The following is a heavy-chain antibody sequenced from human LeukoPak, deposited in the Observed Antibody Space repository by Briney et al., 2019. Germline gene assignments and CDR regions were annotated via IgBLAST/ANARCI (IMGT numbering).Heavy chain of an antibody. V-gene: IGHV4-31*03. CDR2: IYYSGST. CDR1: GGSISSGGYY. CDR3: ARDRGRYCSSTSCLGRFDP. Sequence: PSETLSLTCTVSGGSISSGGYYWSWIRQHPGKGLEWIGYIYYSGSTYYDPSLKSRVTISVDTSKNQFSLKLSSVTAADTAVYYCARDRGRYCSSTSCLGRFDPWGQGTLVTASS. J-gene: IGHJ5*02. D-gene: IGHD2-2*01.